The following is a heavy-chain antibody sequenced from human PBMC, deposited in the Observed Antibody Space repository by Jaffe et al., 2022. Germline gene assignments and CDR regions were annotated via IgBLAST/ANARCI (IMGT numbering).Heavy chain of an antibody. CDR2: ISSSGSTI. CDR3: ARSLDYGDLLFDY. J-gene: IGHJ4*02. CDR1: GFTFSSYE. Sequence: EVQLVESGGGLVQPGGSLRLSCAASGFTFSSYEMNWVRQAPGKGLEWVSYISSSGSTIYYADSVKGRFTISRDNAKNSLYLQMNSLRAEDTAVYYCARSLDYGDLLFDYWGQGTLVTVSS. D-gene: IGHD4-17*01. V-gene: IGHV3-48*03.